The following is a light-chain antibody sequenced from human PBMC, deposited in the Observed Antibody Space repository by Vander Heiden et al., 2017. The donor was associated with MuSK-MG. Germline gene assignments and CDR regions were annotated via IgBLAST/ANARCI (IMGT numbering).Light chain of an antibody. V-gene: IGLV1-47*01. CDR3: AASDDSLSGVV. CDR2: RNN. J-gene: IGLJ2*01. CDR1: SSNIGSNY. Sequence: QSVLTQPPSASGTPGQRVTIPCSGSSSNIGSNYVYWYQQLPGTAPKLRIYRNNQRPSGVPDRFSGSKSGTSASLAITGLRSEDEADDYCAASDDSLSGVVFGGGTKMTVL.